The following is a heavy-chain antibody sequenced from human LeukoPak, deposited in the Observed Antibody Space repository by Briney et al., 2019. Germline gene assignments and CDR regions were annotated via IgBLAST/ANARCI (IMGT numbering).Heavy chain of an antibody. J-gene: IGHJ4*02. D-gene: IGHD3-10*01. CDR1: GYAFTDLY. CDR3: ARDLDYGSGSFSN. Sequence: GASVKVSCKASGYAFTDLYIHWVRQAPGQGLEWMGWINPNSGGTTYAQKFQGRVTMTTDTSISTAYLELNGLRSDDTAVYYCARDLDYGSGSFSNWGQGAIVTVSS. V-gene: IGHV1-2*02. CDR2: INPNSGGT.